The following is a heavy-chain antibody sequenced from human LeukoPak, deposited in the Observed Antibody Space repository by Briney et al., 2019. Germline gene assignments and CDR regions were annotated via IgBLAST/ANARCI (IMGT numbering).Heavy chain of an antibody. J-gene: IGHJ4*02. CDR2: IYWNDDK. Sequence: MGSGPTLVNPTQTLTLTCTFSGFSLSTSGVGVGWIRQPPGKAPEWLPVIYWNDDKRYSPSLKSRLTITKDTSKNQVVLTMTNMDPADTATYYCAHRPGGQVWELLFDYWGQGILVTVSS. D-gene: IGHD1-26*01. CDR1: GFSLSTSGVG. CDR3: AHRPGGQVWELLFDY. V-gene: IGHV2-5*01.